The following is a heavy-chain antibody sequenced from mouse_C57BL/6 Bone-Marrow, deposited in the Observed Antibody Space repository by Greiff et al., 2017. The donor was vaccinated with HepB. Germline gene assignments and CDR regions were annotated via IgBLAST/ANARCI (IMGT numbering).Heavy chain of an antibody. J-gene: IGHJ3*01. CDR3: ARHGIHQDYDYDALFAY. V-gene: IGHV5-15*01. Sequence: EVHLVESGGGLVQPGGSLKLSCAASGFTFSDYGMAWVRQAPGKGLEWVAFISTLAYSIDYADTVTGRFTISRENAKNTLYLEMSSLRSEDTAMYYSARHGIHQDYDYDALFAYWGQGTLVTVSA. CDR2: ISTLAYSI. CDR1: GFTFSDYG. D-gene: IGHD2-4*01.